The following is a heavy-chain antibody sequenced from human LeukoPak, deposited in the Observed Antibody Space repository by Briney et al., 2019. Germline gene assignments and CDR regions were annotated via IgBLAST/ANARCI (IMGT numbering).Heavy chain of an antibody. J-gene: IGHJ4*02. CDR3: AKTTIGYSSGRYPGWPVDY. V-gene: IGHV3-48*04. CDR2: ISSSSSTI. D-gene: IGHD6-19*01. CDR1: GFTFSSYS. Sequence: PGGSLRLSCAASGFTFSSYSMNWVRQAPGKGLEWVSYISSSSSTIYYADSVKGRFTISRDNAKNSLYLQMNSLRAEDTALYYCAKTTIGYSSGRYPGWPVDYWGQGTLVTVSS.